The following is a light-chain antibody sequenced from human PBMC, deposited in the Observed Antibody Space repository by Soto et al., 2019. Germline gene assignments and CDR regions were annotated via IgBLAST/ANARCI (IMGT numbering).Light chain of an antibody. J-gene: IGLJ1*01. Sequence: QSALTQPPSASGSPGQSVTISCTGTSSDLGASDSVSWYQQHPGKAPKLMIYEVAKRPSGVPDRFSGSKSGNTASLTVSGLQADDEADYYGSSYAGGNKLVFGTGTKLTVL. CDR2: EVA. CDR1: SSDLGASDS. CDR3: SSYAGGNKLV. V-gene: IGLV2-8*01.